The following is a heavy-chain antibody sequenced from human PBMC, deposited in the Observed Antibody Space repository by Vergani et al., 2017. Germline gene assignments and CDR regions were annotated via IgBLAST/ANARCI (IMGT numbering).Heavy chain of an antibody. CDR2: INNSVST. D-gene: IGHD6-13*01. CDR1: GGSFSGYY. Sequence: QVQLQQWGAGLLKPSETLSLTCAVYGGSFSGYYWSWIRQPPGKGLEWSGEINNSVSTNYNPSLKSRVTISVDTSKNQFSLQLSSVTAADTAVYYCARGTTLLIAAAGRAWFDPWGQGTLVTVSS. V-gene: IGHV4-34*01. J-gene: IGHJ5*02. CDR3: ARGTTLLIAAAGRAWFDP.